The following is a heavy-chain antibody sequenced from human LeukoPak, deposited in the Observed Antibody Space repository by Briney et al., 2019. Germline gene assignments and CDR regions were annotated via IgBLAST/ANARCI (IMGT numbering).Heavy chain of an antibody. CDR2: ISYSSNYI. CDR3: ARRFSTENYSALDC. D-gene: IGHD1-7*01. CDR1: GFSFSSYS. J-gene: IGHJ4*02. Sequence: GGSLRLSCAASGFSFSSYSMNWVRQAPGRGLEWVSSISYSSNYIYYADSVKGRFTISRDNARKSLFLQMSSLRAEDTAVYYCARRFSTENYSALDCWGQGTLVTVSS. V-gene: IGHV3-21*01.